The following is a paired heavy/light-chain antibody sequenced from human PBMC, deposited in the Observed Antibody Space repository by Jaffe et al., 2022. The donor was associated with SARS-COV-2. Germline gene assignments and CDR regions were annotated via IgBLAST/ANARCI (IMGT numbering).Heavy chain of an antibody. CDR2: ISAYNGNA. CDR1: GYTFSSYG. Sequence: QVQLVQSGAEVEKPGASVKVSCKASGYTFSSYGVSWVRQAPGQGLEWMGWISAYNGNANYAQNLQDRVTMTTDTSTSTAYMELRSLRSDDTAVYYCARVGSYCTTSDCHDYWGQGTLVTVSS. D-gene: IGHD2-8*01. CDR3: ARVGSYCTTSDCHDY. V-gene: IGHV1-18*01. J-gene: IGHJ4*02.
Light chain of an antibody. CDR2: RNN. J-gene: IGLJ3*02. V-gene: IGLV1-47*01. CDR3: AAGDDSLSGWV. CDR1: SSNFGSKY. Sequence: QSVLTQPPSASGTPGQRVTISCSGRSSNFGSKYVYWYQQFPGAAPRLLIYRNNQRSSGVPDRFSGSKSDTSASLAISGLRSEDEADYYCAAGDDSLSGWVFGGGTKLTVL.